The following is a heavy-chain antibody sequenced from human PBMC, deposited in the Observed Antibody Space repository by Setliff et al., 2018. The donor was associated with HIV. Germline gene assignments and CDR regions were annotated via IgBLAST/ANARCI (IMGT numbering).Heavy chain of an antibody. D-gene: IGHD6-19*01. J-gene: IGHJ4*02. CDR2: IDHTGSA. Sequence: SETLSLTCAVSGGSFSAYYWTWIRQSPHKGLEWVGEIDHTGSAYYNPSLTSRVAISVDTSKNRFSLELSSVTAADTALYYCARGPRVSAAVVETPSAYWGQGTRVTVSS. CDR3: ARGPRVSAAVVETPSAY. V-gene: IGHV4-34*01. CDR1: GGSFSAYY.